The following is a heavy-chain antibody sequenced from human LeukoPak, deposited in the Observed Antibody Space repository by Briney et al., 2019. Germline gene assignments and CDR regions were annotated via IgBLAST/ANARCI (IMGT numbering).Heavy chain of an antibody. J-gene: IGHJ5*01. V-gene: IGHV4-59*01. CDR1: GGSISSYY. CDR3: ARGSLIGIAVAVPDS. CDR2: IYYSGST. Sequence: SETLSLTCTVSGGSISSYYWSWIRQPPGKGLEWIGYIYYSGSTNYNPSLKSRVTISVDTSKNQFSLKLSSVTAADTAVYYCARGSLIGIAVAVPDSWGQGTLVTVSS. D-gene: IGHD6-19*01.